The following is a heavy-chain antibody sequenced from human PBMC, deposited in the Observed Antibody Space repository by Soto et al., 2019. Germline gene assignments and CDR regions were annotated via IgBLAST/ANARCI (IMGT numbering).Heavy chain of an antibody. CDR1: GGSFSDYS. V-gene: IGHV4-34*01. CDR3: ARDSRKLRSFASSCSYPYADY. CDR2: INDSGST. D-gene: IGHD3-22*01. J-gene: IGHJ4*02. Sequence: QVQLQQWGAGLLKPSETLSLTCAVYGGSFSDYSWTWIRQPPGKGLEWIGEINDSGSTNYTPSLERRVTTSRDTSKNSFALNPSSVTSADPAVYYCARDSRKLRSFASSCSYPYADYWGQGSLVTVSS.